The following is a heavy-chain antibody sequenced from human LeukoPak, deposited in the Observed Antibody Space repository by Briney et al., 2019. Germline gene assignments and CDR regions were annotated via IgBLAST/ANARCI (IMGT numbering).Heavy chain of an antibody. V-gene: IGHV4-59*01. J-gene: IGHJ4*02. CDR2: IYYSGST. Sequence: SETLSLTCTVSGDSISSYYWSWVRQPPGKGLEWIGYIYYSGSTNYNPSLKSRVTISVDTSKNQFSLKLSSVTAADTAVYYCAGHSNGVPYWGQGTLVTVSS. CDR1: GDSISSYY. D-gene: IGHD4-11*01. CDR3: AGHSNGVPY.